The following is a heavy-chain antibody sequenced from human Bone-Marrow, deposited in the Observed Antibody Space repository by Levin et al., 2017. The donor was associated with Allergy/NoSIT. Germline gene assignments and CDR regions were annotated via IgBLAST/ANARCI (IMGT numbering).Heavy chain of an antibody. CDR3: ARVISPSQRQWLRFWTDVPFDY. D-gene: IGHD5-12*01. CDR2: IYHSGST. Sequence: PSETLSLTCAVSGGSISSSNWWSWVRQPPGKGLEWIGEIYHSGSTNYNPSLKSRVTISVDKSKNQFSLKLSSVTAADTAVYYCARVISPSQRQWLRFWTDVPFDYWGQGTLVTVSS. CDR1: GGSISSSNW. V-gene: IGHV4-4*02. J-gene: IGHJ4*02.